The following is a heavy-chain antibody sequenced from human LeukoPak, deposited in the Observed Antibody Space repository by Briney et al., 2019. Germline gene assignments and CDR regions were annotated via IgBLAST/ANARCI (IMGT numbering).Heavy chain of an antibody. CDR1: GFTVSXNY. Sequence: GGXXRLSCAASGFTVSXNYMSWVRXAPGKXLEWVSVIYSGDNTYYADSVKGRFTISRDISKNTLYLQMNSLRAEDTAVYYCAKDRRGQQLGAEYFQHWGQGTLVTVSS. J-gene: IGHJ1*01. V-gene: IGHV3-66*01. CDR2: IYSGDNT. CDR3: AKDRRGQQLGAEYFQH. D-gene: IGHD6-13*01.